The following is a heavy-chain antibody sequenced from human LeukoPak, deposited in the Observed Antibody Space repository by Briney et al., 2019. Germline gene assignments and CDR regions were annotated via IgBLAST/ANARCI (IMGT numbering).Heavy chain of an antibody. Sequence: GGSLRLSCAASGFTFSGSAMHWVRQASGKGLEWVGRIRSKANSYATAYAASVKGRFTISRDDSKNTAYLQMNSLETEDTAVYYCAPAHASGGAYWGQGTLVTVSS. CDR2: IRSKANSYAT. CDR3: APAHASGGAY. V-gene: IGHV3-73*01. CDR1: GFTFSGSA. J-gene: IGHJ4*02. D-gene: IGHD3-10*01.